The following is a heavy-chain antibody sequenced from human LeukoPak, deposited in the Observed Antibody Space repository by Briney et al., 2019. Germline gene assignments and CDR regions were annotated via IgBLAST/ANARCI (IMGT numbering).Heavy chain of an antibody. V-gene: IGHV1-46*01. CDR2: INPSGGST. D-gene: IGHD2-15*01. CDR1: GYTFTSCG. J-gene: IGHJ4*02. CDR3: ARDQYCSGGSCRIYYFDY. Sequence: ASVKVSCKASGYTFTSCGISWVRQAPGQGLEWMGIINPSGGSTSYAQKFQGRVTMTRDTSTSTVYMELSSLRSEDTAVYYRARDQYCSGGSCRIYYFDYWGQGTLVTVSS.